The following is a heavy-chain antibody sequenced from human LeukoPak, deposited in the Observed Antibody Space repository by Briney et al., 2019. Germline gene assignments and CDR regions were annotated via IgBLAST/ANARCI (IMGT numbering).Heavy chain of an antibody. CDR1: GYTFTGYY. CDR3: ARGLMSSGSSTHADDY. V-gene: IGHV1-2*02. D-gene: IGHD2-2*01. CDR2: INPNSGGT. J-gene: IGHJ4*02. Sequence: GASVKVSCKASGYTFTGYYMHWARQAPGQGLEWMGWINPNSGGTNYAQKFQGRVAMTRDTSISTAYMELSRLRSDDTAVYYCARGLMSSGSSTHADDYWGQGTLVIVSS.